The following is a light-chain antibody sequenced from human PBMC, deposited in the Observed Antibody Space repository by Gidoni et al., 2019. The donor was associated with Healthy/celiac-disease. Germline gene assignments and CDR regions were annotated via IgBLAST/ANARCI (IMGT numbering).Light chain of an antibody. CDR2: EGS. CDR1: SSDVRSYNL. J-gene: IGLJ2*01. Sequence: QSALTQPASVSGSPGQSITISCTGTSSDVRSYNLGSWYQQHPGKAPKLMIYEGSKRPSGVSNRFSGSKSGNTASLTISGLQAEDEADYYCCSYAGSSTHVVIGGGTKLTVL. V-gene: IGLV2-23*01. CDR3: CSYAGSSTHVV.